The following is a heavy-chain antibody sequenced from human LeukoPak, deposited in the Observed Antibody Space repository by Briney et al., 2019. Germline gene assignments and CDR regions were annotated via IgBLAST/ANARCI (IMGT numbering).Heavy chain of an antibody. CDR3: ARSPLFRAFDI. V-gene: IGHV4-59*01. J-gene: IGHJ3*02. Sequence: ESSETLSLTCTVSGVSISSDYWSWIRQPPGKGLEWIGYIYYSGSTNYNPSLKSRVTISVDTSKNQFSLKLNSVTAADTAVYYCARSPLFRAFDIWGQGTMVTVSS. CDR1: GVSISSDY. CDR2: IYYSGST.